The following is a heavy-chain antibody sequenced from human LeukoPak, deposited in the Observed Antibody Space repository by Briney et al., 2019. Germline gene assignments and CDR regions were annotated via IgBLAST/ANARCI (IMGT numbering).Heavy chain of an antibody. J-gene: IGHJ5*02. CDR2: MNPNSGNT. Sequence: APVKVSCKASGYTFTSYDINWVRQATGQGLEWMGWMNPNSGNTGYAQKFQGRVTMTRNTSISTAYMELSSLRSEDTAVYYCARDSSEDGSGRSWGQGTLVTVSS. D-gene: IGHD3-10*01. V-gene: IGHV1-8*01. CDR1: GYTFTSYD. CDR3: ARDSSEDGSGRS.